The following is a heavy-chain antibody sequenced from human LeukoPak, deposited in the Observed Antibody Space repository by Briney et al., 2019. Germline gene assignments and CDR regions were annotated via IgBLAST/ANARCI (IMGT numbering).Heavy chain of an antibody. CDR1: GNYW. D-gene: IGHD6-19*01. CDR2: INSDGSWT. CDR3: ARDRHKQWLVELSWFDP. J-gene: IGHJ5*02. Sequence: TGGSLRLSCAASGNYWMHWVRQAPGKGLVWVSHINSDGSWTSYADSVKGRFTISKDNAKNTVYLQMNSLRAEDTAVYYCARDRHKQWLVELSWFDPWGQGTLVTVSS. V-gene: IGHV3-74*01.